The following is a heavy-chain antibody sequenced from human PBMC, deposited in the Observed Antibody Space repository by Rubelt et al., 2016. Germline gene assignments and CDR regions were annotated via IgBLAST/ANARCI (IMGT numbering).Heavy chain of an antibody. CDR2: ISPIFGPA. J-gene: IGHJ5*02. CDR3: ARASSTSYWEGWFDP. CDR1: GGTFSSYA. D-gene: IGHD2-2*01. Sequence: QVQLVQSGAEVKKPGSSVKVSCKASGGTFSSYAISWVRQAPGQGLEWMGGISPIFGPANYAQKFQGRVTITADESTSTAYMERSSLRSEDTAVYYCARASSTSYWEGWFDPWGQGTLVTVSS. V-gene: IGHV1-69*01.